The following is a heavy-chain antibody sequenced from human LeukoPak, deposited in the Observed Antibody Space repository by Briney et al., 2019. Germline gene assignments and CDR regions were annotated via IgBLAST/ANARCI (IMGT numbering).Heavy chain of an antibody. Sequence: GGSLRLSCAASGFTFSSFAMTWLRQAPGKGLEWVSTINHSGGSTSYADSVKGRFTTSRDNSKNTLYLQMNSLRAEDTAVYYCTRDRGYSTSFQFDYWGQGTLVTVSS. J-gene: IGHJ4*02. D-gene: IGHD6-6*01. V-gene: IGHV3-23*01. CDR1: GFTFSSFA. CDR2: INHSGGST. CDR3: TRDRGYSTSFQFDY.